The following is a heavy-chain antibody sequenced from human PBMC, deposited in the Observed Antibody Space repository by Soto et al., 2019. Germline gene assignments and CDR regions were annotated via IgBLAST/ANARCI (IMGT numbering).Heavy chain of an antibody. J-gene: IGHJ4*02. Sequence: PGGSLRLSCAASGFSFGSYALSWVRQAPGKGLEWVSTISGSDGKTFYADSVKGRFSISRDTSQNTLYLQMNSLRADDTAIYYCAMMSYLDYWCPGTRVTVSS. CDR3: AMMSYLDY. CDR2: ISGSDGKT. CDR1: GFSFGSYA. V-gene: IGHV3-23*01.